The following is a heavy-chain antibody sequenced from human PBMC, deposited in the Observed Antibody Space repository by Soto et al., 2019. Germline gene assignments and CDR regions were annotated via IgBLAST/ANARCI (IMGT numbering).Heavy chain of an antibody. CDR3: ARDGVGATTFFGYFDY. D-gene: IGHD1-26*01. V-gene: IGHV3-74*01. CDR1: GFTFSSYW. J-gene: IGHJ4*01. Sequence: GGSLRLSCAASGFTFSSYWMHWGLQAPWKGLVWVASINSDGSSTSYADSVKGRFTISRDNAKNTLYLQMDSLRAEDTAVYYCARDGVGATTFFGYFDYWGQGTLVTVSS. CDR2: INSDGSST.